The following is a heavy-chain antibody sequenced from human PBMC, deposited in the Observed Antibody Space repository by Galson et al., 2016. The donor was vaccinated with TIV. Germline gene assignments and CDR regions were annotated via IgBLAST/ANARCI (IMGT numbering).Heavy chain of an antibody. D-gene: IGHD3-22*01. V-gene: IGHV3-23*01. CDR3: AKSFQYFYDNSGYFPYGFHI. CDR2: ISASGGNT. CDR1: GFTFSSWP. Sequence: LRLSCAASGFTFSSWPMSWVRRAPGKGLEWVSAISASGGNTFYADSVKGRFTISRDNSKKTLYLQMDSLRAEDTAVYYCAKSFQYFYDNSGYFPYGFHIWGRATMVTGSS. J-gene: IGHJ3*02.